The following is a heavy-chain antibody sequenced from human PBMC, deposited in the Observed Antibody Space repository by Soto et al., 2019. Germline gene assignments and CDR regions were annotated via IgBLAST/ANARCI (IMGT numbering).Heavy chain of an antibody. Sequence: KQSQTLSLTCTVSGGSISSYYWSWIRQPAGKGLEWIGRIYTSGSTNYNPSLKSRVTMSVDTSKNQFSLKLSSVTAADTAVYYCARDGDGYGDYYFDYWGQGTLFTVSS. CDR3: ARDGDGYGDYYFDY. V-gene: IGHV4-4*07. CDR2: IYTSGST. D-gene: IGHD4-17*01. CDR1: GGSISSYY. J-gene: IGHJ4*02.